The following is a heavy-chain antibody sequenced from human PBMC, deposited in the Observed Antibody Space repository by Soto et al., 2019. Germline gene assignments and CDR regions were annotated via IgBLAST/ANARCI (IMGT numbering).Heavy chain of an antibody. V-gene: IGHV1-8*01. CDR1: GYTFTRYD. J-gene: IGHJ6*02. CDR2: MNPNSGNT. CDR3: ARGFCSGGSCYANYYYYGMDV. D-gene: IGHD2-15*01. Sequence: QVQLVQSGAEVKKPGASVKVSCKASGYTFTRYDINWVRQATGQGLEWMGWMNPNSGNTGYAQKFQGRVTMTRNTSISTAYMELRSLRSEDTAVYYCARGFCSGGSCYANYYYYGMDVWGQGTTVTVSS.